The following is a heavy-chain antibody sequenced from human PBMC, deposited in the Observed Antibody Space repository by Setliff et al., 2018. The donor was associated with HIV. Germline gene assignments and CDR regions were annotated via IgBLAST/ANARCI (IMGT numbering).Heavy chain of an antibody. V-gene: IGHV1-46*01. Sequence: ASVKVSCKASGYSFTGYYIHWVRQVPGQGLEWMGINHPSAGTTTYAQKFQGRVTMTRDASARTLYMELNSLRSEDTAVYYCAKFIVPHRFTGGPLDYWGQGTLVTVSS. CDR1: GYSFTGYY. J-gene: IGHJ4*02. CDR3: AKFIVPHRFTGGPLDY. D-gene: IGHD2-15*01. CDR2: NHPSAGTT.